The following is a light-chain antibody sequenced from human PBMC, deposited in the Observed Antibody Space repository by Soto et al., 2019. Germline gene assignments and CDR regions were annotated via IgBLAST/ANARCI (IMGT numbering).Light chain of an antibody. J-gene: IGKJ1*01. CDR3: QQSYSSPPT. CDR1: QSISNH. Sequence: DIQMTQSPSCLSASVEDGVIITCRASQSISNHLNWYQQKPGKAPKLLIFAASSLQSGVPSRFSGSRSGPDFTLTISSLQPEDFATYYCQQSYSSPPTFGQGSKVDI. CDR2: AAS. V-gene: IGKV1-39*01.